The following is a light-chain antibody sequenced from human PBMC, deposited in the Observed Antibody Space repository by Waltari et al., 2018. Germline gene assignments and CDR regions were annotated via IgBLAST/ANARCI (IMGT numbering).Light chain of an antibody. CDR2: VHSDGSK. CDR3: QTGGHGTWV. CDR1: SGHSTNI. J-gene: IGLJ3*02. V-gene: IGLV4-69*01. Sequence: QLVLTQSPSASASLGASVKLTCTLSSGHSTNIIAWLQQQPEKGPRYLMNVHSDGSKNKGDEIPDRFSGSASGAERYLTIASVQAEDEADYYCQTGGHGTWVFGGGTTLTVL.